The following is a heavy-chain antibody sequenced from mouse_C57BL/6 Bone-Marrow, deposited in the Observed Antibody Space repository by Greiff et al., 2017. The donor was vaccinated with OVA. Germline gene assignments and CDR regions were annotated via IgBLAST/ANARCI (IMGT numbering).Heavy chain of an antibody. Sequence: DVMLVESGGGLVQSGRSLRLSCATSGFTFSDFYMEWVRQAPGKGLEWIAASRNKANDYTTEYSASVKGRFIVSRDTSQSILYLQMNALRAEDTAIYYCARDHNWDEGDYAMDYWGQGTSVTVSS. V-gene: IGHV7-1*01. CDR2: SRNKANDYTT. CDR3: ARDHNWDEGDYAMDY. D-gene: IGHD4-1*01. J-gene: IGHJ4*01. CDR1: GFTFSDFY.